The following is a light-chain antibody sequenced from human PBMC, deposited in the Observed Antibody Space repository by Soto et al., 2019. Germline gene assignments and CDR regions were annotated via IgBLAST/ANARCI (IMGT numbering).Light chain of an antibody. CDR1: TGTVTSGYF. Sequence: QAVVTQEPSLTVPPGGTVTLTCASSTGTVTSGYFPSWFQKKPGQAPRALIYSTSNRHSWTPARFSGSLLGGKAALTLSAVQPEDEADYYCMLYYGDVNWVFGGGTKVTVL. V-gene: IGLV7-43*01. CDR2: STS. J-gene: IGLJ3*02. CDR3: MLYYGDVNWV.